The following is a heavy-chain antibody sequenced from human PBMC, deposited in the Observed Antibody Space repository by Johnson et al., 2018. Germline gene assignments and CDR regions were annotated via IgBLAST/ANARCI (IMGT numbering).Heavy chain of an antibody. D-gene: IGHD3-3*01. CDR2: ISGSGSSP. CDR1: GFTFSNSG. V-gene: IGHV3-23*04. Sequence: VQLVESGGGLVQPGGSXRLSCVATGFTFSNSGMSWVRQAPGKGLEWVSIISGSGSSPFHADSVRGRFTISRDSSKNTRYLQRNRLGVADTAVDYCEKGGPRGDFWSGYGLDVWGKGTTVTVSS. CDR3: EKGGPRGDFWSGYGLDV. J-gene: IGHJ6*04.